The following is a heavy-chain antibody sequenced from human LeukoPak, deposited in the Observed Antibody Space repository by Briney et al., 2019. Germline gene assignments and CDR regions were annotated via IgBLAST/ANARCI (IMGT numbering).Heavy chain of an antibody. Sequence: GASLKISCKGSGYSFTSYWIGWVRPMPGKGLGWMGIIYPGDSDTRYSPSFQGQVTISADKSISTAYLQWSSLKASDTAIYYCARRGITVAGLLDYWGQGTLVTVSS. J-gene: IGHJ4*02. V-gene: IGHV5-51*01. D-gene: IGHD6-19*01. CDR1: GYSFTSYW. CDR2: IYPGDSDT. CDR3: ARRGITVAGLLDY.